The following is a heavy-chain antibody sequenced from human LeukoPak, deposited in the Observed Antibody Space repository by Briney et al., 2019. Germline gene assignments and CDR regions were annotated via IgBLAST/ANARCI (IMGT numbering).Heavy chain of an antibody. Sequence: PGGSLRLSCAASGFTFSSYAMSWVRQAPGKGLEWFSAISGSGGSTYYADSVKGRFTISRDNSKNTLYLQMNSLRAEDTAVYYCARTGSSWFDYWGQGTLVTVSS. CDR1: GFTFSSYA. CDR2: ISGSGGST. V-gene: IGHV3-23*01. D-gene: IGHD6-13*01. J-gene: IGHJ4*02. CDR3: ARTGSSWFDY.